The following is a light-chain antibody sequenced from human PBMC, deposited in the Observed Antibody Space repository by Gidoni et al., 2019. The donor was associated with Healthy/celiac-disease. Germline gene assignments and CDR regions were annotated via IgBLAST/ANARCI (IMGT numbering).Light chain of an antibody. CDR2: LGS. CDR1: QSLLHSNGYNY. CDR3: MQAQQTPHMCS. V-gene: IGKV2-28*01. Sequence: IVMTPSPLSLPVTPGEPASIPCRSSQSLLHSNGYNYLDWYLQKPGQSPQLLINLGSNRASGGTDRFSGSGSGTDFTMKISRVEAEDVGVYYCMQAQQTPHMCSFGQGTKLEIK. J-gene: IGKJ2*04.